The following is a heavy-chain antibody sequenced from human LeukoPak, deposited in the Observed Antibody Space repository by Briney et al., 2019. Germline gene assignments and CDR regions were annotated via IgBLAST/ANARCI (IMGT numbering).Heavy chain of an antibody. J-gene: IGHJ4*02. V-gene: IGHV1-18*01. CDR1: GGAFSSYA. D-gene: IGHD6-19*01. Sequence: ASVKVSCKVFGGAFSSYALNWVRQAPGQGLEWMGWISAYNGNTNYAQKLQGRVTMTTDTSTSTAYMELRSLRSDDTAVYYCASGLIAVGGDYWGQGTLVTVSS. CDR3: ASGLIAVGGDY. CDR2: ISAYNGNT.